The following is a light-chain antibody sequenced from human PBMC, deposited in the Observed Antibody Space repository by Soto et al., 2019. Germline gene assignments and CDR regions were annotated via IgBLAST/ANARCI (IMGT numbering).Light chain of an antibody. CDR2: GNS. J-gene: IGLJ2*01. Sequence: QSVLTQPPSVSGAPGQRVTISCTGSSSNIGAGYDVHWYQQLPGTAPKLLIYGNSNRTSGVPDRFSGAKSGTSASLAITGLQAEDEADSYCQSYDSSLSVVFGGGTQLTVL. CDR3: QSYDSSLSVV. CDR1: SSNIGAGYD. V-gene: IGLV1-40*01.